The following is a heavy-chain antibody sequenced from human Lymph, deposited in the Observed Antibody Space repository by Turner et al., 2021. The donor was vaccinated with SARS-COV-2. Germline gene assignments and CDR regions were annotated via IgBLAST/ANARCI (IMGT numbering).Heavy chain of an antibody. V-gene: IGHV5-51*03. CDR2: IEPGDSDT. Sequence: EVQLVQSVAEVTKPGESLRISCEGSGYSFTSSWIGWLRQMPGKGLEWMGIIEPGDSDTSYSPSFQGQVTTSADKSISTAHLQWSSLKASDTATYYCATWHSASYLGPFDYWGQGTLVTVTS. CDR3: ATWHSASYLGPFDY. J-gene: IGHJ4*02. CDR1: GYSFTSSW. D-gene: IGHD1-26*01.